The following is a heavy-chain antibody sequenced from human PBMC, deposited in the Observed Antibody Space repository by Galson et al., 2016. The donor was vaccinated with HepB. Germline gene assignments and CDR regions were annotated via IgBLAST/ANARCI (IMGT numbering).Heavy chain of an antibody. V-gene: IGHV3-23*01. D-gene: IGHD3-10*01. Sequence: SLRLSCAASGFTFSSFTMSWVRQAPGKGLEWVSDISGWGGSTSYADSVRGRLTISRDNSKNSVFLEMNSLRVEDTAISYCVKALRRAPPYYFDYWGQGIMVTVSS. J-gene: IGHJ4*02. CDR2: ISGWGGST. CDR3: VKALRRAPPYYFDY. CDR1: GFTFSSFT.